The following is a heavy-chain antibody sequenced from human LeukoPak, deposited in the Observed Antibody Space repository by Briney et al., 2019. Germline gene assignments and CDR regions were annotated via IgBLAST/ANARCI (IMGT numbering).Heavy chain of an antibody. CDR2: IYCAGSKT. CDR3: ARGGYSGRMSP. D-gene: IGHD5-12*01. Sequence: GESLKISCQTSGYIFRDYLIGWVRQMPGKGLEWMVSIYCAGSKTIYSPSFQIQVTISDDKSTNTAHLQWSSLKASDTAMYYCARGGYSGRMSPWGQGTLVTVSS. V-gene: IGHV5-51*01. CDR1: GYIFRDYL. J-gene: IGHJ4*02.